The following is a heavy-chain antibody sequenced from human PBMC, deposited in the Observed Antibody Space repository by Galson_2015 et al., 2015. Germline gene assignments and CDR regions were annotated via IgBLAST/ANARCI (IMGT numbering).Heavy chain of an antibody. J-gene: IGHJ4*02. Sequence: SETLSLTCAVSGYSITSGYYWAWIRQPPGKGLEWIGTISHRGSTYYNPSLKSRVTISVDTSENQFSLRLTSVTAADTAVYYCARGPTISVGGTYFDYWGQGTLVSVSS. V-gene: IGHV4-38-2*01. CDR3: ARGPTISVGGTYFDY. CDR2: ISHRGST. CDR1: GYSITSGYY. D-gene: IGHD6-19*01.